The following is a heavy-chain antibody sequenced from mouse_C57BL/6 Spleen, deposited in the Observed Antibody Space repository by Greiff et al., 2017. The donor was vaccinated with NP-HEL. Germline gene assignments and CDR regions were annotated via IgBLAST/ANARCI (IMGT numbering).Heavy chain of an antibody. CDR3: ARSPHYYGSSLYAMDY. V-gene: IGHV1-64*01. Sequence: QVQLKQPGAELVKPGASVKLSCKASGYTFTSYWMHWVKQRPGQGLEWIGMIHPNSGSTNYNEKFKSKATLTVDKSSSTAYMQLSSLTSEDSAVYYCARSPHYYGSSLYAMDYWGQGTSVTVSS. CDR1: GYTFTSYW. J-gene: IGHJ4*01. CDR2: IHPNSGST. D-gene: IGHD1-1*01.